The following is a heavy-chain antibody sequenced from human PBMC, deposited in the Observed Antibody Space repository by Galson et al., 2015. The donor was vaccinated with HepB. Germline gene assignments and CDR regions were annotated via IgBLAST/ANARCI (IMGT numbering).Heavy chain of an antibody. CDR1: GFTFSSYW. J-gene: IGHJ4*02. CDR3: ARDPIYCSSTSCYYYFDY. CDR2: IKQDGSEK. V-gene: IGHV3-7*03. Sequence: SLRLSCAASGFTFSSYWMSWVRQAPGKGLEWVAKIKQDGSEKYYVDSVKGRFTISRDNAKNSLYLQMNSLRAEDTAVYYCARDPIYCSSTSCYYYFDYWGQGTLVTVSS. D-gene: IGHD2-2*01.